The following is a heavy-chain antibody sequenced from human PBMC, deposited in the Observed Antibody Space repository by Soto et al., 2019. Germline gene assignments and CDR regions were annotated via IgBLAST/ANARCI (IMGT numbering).Heavy chain of an antibody. Sequence: GGSLRLSCAASGFTFSSYAMSWVRQAPGKGLEWVSAISGSGGSTYYADSVKGRFTISRDNSKNTLYLQMNSLRAEDTAVYYCAKDLVRGVINPTLDYYYYMDVWGKGTTVTVPS. J-gene: IGHJ6*03. CDR2: ISGSGGST. V-gene: IGHV3-23*01. D-gene: IGHD3-10*02. CDR3: AKDLVRGVINPTLDYYYYMDV. CDR1: GFTFSSYA.